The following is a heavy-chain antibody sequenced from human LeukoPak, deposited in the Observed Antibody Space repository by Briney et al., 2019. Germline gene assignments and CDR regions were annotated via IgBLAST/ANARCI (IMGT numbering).Heavy chain of an antibody. D-gene: IGHD3-10*01. CDR1: GGTFSSYA. J-gene: IGHJ4*02. V-gene: IGHV1-69*01. Sequence: SVKVSCKASGGTFSSYAISWVRQAPGQGLEWMGGIIPNFGTANYAQKFQGRVTITADESTSTAYMELSSLRSEDTAVYYCARSTYYGSGSYYNYWGQGTLVTVSS. CDR3: ARSTYYGSGSYYNY. CDR2: IIPNFGTA.